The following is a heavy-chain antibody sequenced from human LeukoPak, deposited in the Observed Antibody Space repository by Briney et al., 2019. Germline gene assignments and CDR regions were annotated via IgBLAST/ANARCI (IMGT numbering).Heavy chain of an antibody. Sequence: GGSLRLSCAASGFTFSSYSMNWVRQAPGKGLEWVSSISSSSSYIYYADSVKGRFTISRDNAKNSLYLQMNSLRAEDTAVYYCARGPTVITMVRGALDYWGQGTLVTVSS. CDR3: ARGPTVITMVRGALDY. V-gene: IGHV3-21*01. D-gene: IGHD3-10*01. J-gene: IGHJ4*02. CDR1: GFTFSSYS. CDR2: ISSSSSYI.